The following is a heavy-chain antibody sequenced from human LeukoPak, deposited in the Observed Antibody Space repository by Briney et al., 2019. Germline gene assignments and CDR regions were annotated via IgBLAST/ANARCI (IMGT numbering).Heavy chain of an antibody. V-gene: IGHV3-30*04. Sequence: GRSLRLSCAASGFTFSSYAMHWVRQAPGKGLEWVAVISYDGSNKYYADSVKGRFTISRDNSKNTLYLQMNSLRAEDTAVYYCASWGELWLWDYFDYWGQGTLVTVSS. J-gene: IGHJ4*02. CDR3: ASWGELWLWDYFDY. D-gene: IGHD3-16*01. CDR2: ISYDGSNK. CDR1: GFTFSSYA.